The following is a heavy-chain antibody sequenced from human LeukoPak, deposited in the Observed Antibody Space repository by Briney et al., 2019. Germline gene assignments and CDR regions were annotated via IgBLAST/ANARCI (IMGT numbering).Heavy chain of an antibody. CDR1: GYSFTHYA. D-gene: IGHD6-13*01. CDR3: ARSYQQLVPFDY. Sequence: ASVKVSCKASGYSFTHYAMNWVRQAPGQGLEWMGWINTNTRDPTYAQDFTGHFVFSLDTSVNTAYLQINSLRAEDTALYYCARSYQQLVPFDYWGQGTLVTVSS. J-gene: IGHJ4*02. V-gene: IGHV7-4-1*02. CDR2: INTNTRDP.